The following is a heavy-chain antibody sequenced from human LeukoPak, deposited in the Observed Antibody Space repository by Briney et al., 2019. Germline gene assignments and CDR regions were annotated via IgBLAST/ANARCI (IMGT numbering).Heavy chain of an antibody. CDR3: ATDQTYYYDSSGYRGLDY. J-gene: IGHJ4*02. V-gene: IGHV3-48*03. Sequence: PGGSLRLSCAASGFTFSSYEMNWVRQAPGKGLEWVSYISSSGSTIYYADSVKGRFTISRDNAKNSLYLQMNSLRAEDTAVYYCATDQTYYYDSSGYRGLDYCVQGTLVTVSS. CDR1: GFTFSSYE. D-gene: IGHD3-22*01. CDR2: ISSSGSTI.